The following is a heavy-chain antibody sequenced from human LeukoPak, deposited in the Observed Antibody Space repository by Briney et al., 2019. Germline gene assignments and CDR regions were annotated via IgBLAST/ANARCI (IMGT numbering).Heavy chain of an antibody. CDR1: RGSIRNYY. Sequence: SETLSLTCTVSRGSIRNYYWSWIRQSPGKGLEWIGYIYYSGSTNYNPSLKSRVSISVDKSKNQFSLKLTSVTPADTAVYYCARETVIASSYDYWGQGILVTVSS. CDR2: IYYSGST. J-gene: IGHJ4*02. D-gene: IGHD4-17*01. CDR3: ARETVIASSYDY. V-gene: IGHV4-59*01.